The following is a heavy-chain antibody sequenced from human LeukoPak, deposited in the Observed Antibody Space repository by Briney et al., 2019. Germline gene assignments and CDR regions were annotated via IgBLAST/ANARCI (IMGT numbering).Heavy chain of an antibody. V-gene: IGHV3-21*01. CDR3: ARGQQLVSDWGN. D-gene: IGHD6-13*01. Sequence: PGGSLRLSCAASGFTFSGYSMNWVRQAPGKGLEWVSSISSSSSYIYYADSVKGRFTISRDNAKNSLYLQMNSLRAEDTAVYYCARGQQLVSDWGNWGQGTLVTVSS. CDR1: GFTFSGYS. J-gene: IGHJ4*02. CDR2: ISSSSSYI.